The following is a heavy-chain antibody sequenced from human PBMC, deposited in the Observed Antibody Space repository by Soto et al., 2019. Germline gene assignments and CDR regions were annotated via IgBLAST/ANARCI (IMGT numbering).Heavy chain of an antibody. CDR2: IYYSGST. J-gene: IGHJ4*02. D-gene: IGHD4-17*01. CDR3: ARFSVYDDYYFDY. CDR1: GGSISSYY. V-gene: IGHV4-59*01. Sequence: PSETLSLTCTVSGGSISSYYWSWIRQPPGKGLEWIGYIYYSGSTNYNPSLKSRVTISVDTSKNQFSLKLSSVTAADTAVYYCARFSVYDDYYFDYWGQGTLVTVSS.